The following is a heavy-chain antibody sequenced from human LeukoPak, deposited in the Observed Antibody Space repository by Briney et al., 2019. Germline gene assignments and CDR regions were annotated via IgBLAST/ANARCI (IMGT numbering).Heavy chain of an antibody. CDR3: ARSERRVYSGSYYNRGWFDP. Sequence: SETLSLTCAVYGGSFSGYYWSWIRQPPGKGLEWIGEINHSGSTNYNPSLKSRVTISVDTSKNQFSLKLSSVTAADTAVYYCARSERRVYSGSYYNRGWFDPWGQGTLVTVSS. V-gene: IGHV4-34*01. J-gene: IGHJ5*02. D-gene: IGHD1-26*01. CDR2: INHSGST. CDR1: GGSFSGYY.